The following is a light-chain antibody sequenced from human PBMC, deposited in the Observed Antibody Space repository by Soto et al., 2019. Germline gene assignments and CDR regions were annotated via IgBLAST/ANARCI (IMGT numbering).Light chain of an antibody. Sequence: QSVLTQPPSASGTPGQRVTISCSGSSSNIGSNYVYWYQQLPGTAPKLLIYRNNQRPSGVPDRFSGSKSGTSASLAISGLRSEVEADYYCAAWDDSPVVFGGGTKLTVL. CDR2: RNN. CDR3: AAWDDSPVV. J-gene: IGLJ2*01. V-gene: IGLV1-47*01. CDR1: SSNIGSNY.